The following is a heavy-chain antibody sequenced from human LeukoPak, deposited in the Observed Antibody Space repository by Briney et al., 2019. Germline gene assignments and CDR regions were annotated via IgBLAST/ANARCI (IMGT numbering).Heavy chain of an antibody. CDR3: ARNFYFDSSGYYHY. J-gene: IGHJ4*02. CDR2: INPNSGGT. D-gene: IGHD3-22*01. CDR1: GYTFTGYY. Sequence: ASVKVSCKASGYTFTGYYMHWVRQAPGQGLEWMGWINPNSGGTNYAQKFQGRVTMTRDTYLSTAYMELSRLRSDDTAVYYCARNFYFDSSGYYHYWGQGTLVTVSS. V-gene: IGHV1-2*02.